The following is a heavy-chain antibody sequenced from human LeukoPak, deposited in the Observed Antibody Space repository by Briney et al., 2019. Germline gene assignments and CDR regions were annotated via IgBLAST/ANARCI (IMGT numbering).Heavy chain of an antibody. CDR1: GGSISSSSYY. CDR2: IYYSGST. D-gene: IGHD6-19*01. J-gene: IGHJ4*02. Sequence: SETLSLTCTVSGGSISSSSYYWGWIRQPPGTGLEWIGSIYYSGSTYYNPSLKSRVTISVDTSKNQFSLKLSSVTAADTAVYYCARQAVADLAADYWGQGTLVTVSS. V-gene: IGHV4-39*01. CDR3: ARQAVADLAADY.